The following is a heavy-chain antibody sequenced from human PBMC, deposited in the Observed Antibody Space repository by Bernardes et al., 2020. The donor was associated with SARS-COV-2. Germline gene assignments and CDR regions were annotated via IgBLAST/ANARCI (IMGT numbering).Heavy chain of an antibody. CDR3: ATALRWQDEGRGLGGEYDI. D-gene: IGHD3-10*01. CDR1: GYTLTELS. CDR2: FDPEDGET. J-gene: IGHJ3*02. V-gene: IGHV1-24*01. Sequence: ASVKVSCKVSGYTLTELSMHWVRQAPGKGLEWMGGFDPEDGETIYAQKFQGRVTMTEDTSTDTAYMELSSLRSEDTAVYYCATALRWQDEGRGLGGEYDIWGQGTMVTVSS.